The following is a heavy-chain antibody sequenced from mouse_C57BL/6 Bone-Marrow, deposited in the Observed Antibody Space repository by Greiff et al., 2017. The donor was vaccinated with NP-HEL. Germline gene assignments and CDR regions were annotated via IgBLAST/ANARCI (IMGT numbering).Heavy chain of an antibody. V-gene: IGHV1-74*01. CDR1: GYTFTSYW. CDR3: ARGGQLRLRFAY. D-gene: IGHD3-2*02. J-gene: IGHJ3*01. Sequence: VQLQQPGAELVKPGASVKVSCKASGYTFTSYWMHWVKQRPGQGLEWIGRIHPSDSDTNYNQKFKGKATLTVDKSSSTSYMQLSSLTSEDSAVYYCARGGQLRLRFAYWGQGTLVTVSA. CDR2: IHPSDSDT.